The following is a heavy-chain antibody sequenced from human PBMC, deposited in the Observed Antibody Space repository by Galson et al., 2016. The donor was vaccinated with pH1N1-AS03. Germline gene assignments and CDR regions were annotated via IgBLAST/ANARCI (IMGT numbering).Heavy chain of an antibody. V-gene: IGHV2-5*02. J-gene: IGHJ4*02. D-gene: IGHD2-8*01. CDR1: GFSLSAGGVH. CDR2: IYWDGDE. CDR3: ARSTHVNEGLGS. Sequence: PALVKPTQTLTLTCTVSGFSLSAGGVHVAWIRQSPGKALEWLALIYWDGDERYNSSLRSRLSISRDTSKNHVVLTMTSVGPMDTGTYYCARSTHVNEGLGSWGQGTLVSVSS.